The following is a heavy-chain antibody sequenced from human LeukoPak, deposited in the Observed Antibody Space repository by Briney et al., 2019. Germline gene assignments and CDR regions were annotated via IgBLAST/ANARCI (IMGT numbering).Heavy chain of an antibody. CDR3: AKDGDTYYDILTGYSSWDY. V-gene: IGHV3-23*01. J-gene: IGHJ4*02. CDR2: ISGSGGST. CDR1: GFTFSSYA. D-gene: IGHD3-9*01. Sequence: GGSLRLSCAASGFTFSSYAMSWVRQAPGKGLEWVSAISGSGGSTYYADSVKGRFTISRDNSKNTLYLQMNSLRAEDTAVYYCAKDGDTYYDILTGYSSWDYWGQGTLVTVSS.